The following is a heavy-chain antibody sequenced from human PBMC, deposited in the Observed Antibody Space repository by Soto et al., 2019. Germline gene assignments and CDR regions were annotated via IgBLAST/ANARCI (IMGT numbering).Heavy chain of an antibody. CDR1: XXXXTAYX. CDR3: ATIIIPAATNFY. CDR2: ISGSGGST. V-gene: IGHV3-23*01. D-gene: IGHD2-2*01. J-gene: IGHJ4*02. Sequence: EVQLLESGGGLVQPXXSLRLSXAAXXXXXTAYXXSWVRQAPGKGLEWVSSISGSGGSTYYADSVKGRLTISRDNSKNTLYLQMNSLRAEDTAVYYCATIIIPAATNFYWGQGTLVTVSS.